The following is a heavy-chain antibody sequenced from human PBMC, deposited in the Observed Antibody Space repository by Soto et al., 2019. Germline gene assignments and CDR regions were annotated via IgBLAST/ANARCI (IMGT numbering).Heavy chain of an antibody. D-gene: IGHD5-12*01. CDR2: IYYSGST. J-gene: IGHJ4*02. V-gene: IGHV4-59*08. Sequence: SETLSLTCTVSGDSISGKYWSWFRQPPGKGLEWIAYIYYSGSTDYNPSLKSRVTISMDTSKNQFSLKLSSVTAADTAVYYCARHLQGYLPRGFDYWGQGTLVTVSS. CDR1: GDSISGKY. CDR3: ARHLQGYLPRGFDY.